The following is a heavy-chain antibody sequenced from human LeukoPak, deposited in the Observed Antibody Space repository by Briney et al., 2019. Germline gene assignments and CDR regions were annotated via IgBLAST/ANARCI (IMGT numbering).Heavy chain of an antibody. CDR1: GGSISSYY. D-gene: IGHD6-13*01. CDR2: IYYSGST. CDR3: ARTYGSSGLGYFDL. Sequence: QASETLSLTCTVSGGSISSYYWSWIRQPPGKGLEWVGYIYYSGSTNYSPSLKSRLTISVDTSKNQFSLKLSSVTAADTAVYYCARTYGSSGLGYFDLWGRGTLVTVSS. J-gene: IGHJ2*01. V-gene: IGHV4-59*01.